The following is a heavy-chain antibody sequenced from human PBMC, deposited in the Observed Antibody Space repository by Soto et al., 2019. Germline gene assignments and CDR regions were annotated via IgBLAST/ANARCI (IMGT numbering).Heavy chain of an antibody. Sequence: VGSLRLSCAASGFTSAYHAMNWVRQAPGKGLEWVSTISSNGENTHYADSVKGRFIISSDNSSNTVDLQMNSLRVEDTAVYYCVYWVSAHFDSWGQGTLVTVSS. V-gene: IGHV3-23*01. CDR3: VYWVSAHFDS. CDR2: ISSNGENT. CDR1: GFTSAYHA. J-gene: IGHJ4*02. D-gene: IGHD6-13*01.